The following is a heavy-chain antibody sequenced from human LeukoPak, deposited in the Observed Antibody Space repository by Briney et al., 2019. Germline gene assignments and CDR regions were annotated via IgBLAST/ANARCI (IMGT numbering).Heavy chain of an antibody. Sequence: GGSLTLSCALSGHPFSEYYASWIRHAPGKWRGWVSDISSSTSSHTKYADSVKGRFTISRDNAKNSLYLQMNSLRAEDTAVYYCARVKGDYCLDYWGQGTVVTVSS. V-gene: IGHV3-11*05. CDR1: GHPFSEYY. CDR3: ARVKGDYCLDY. D-gene: IGHD2-21*02. J-gene: IGHJ4*02. CDR2: ISSSTSSHT.